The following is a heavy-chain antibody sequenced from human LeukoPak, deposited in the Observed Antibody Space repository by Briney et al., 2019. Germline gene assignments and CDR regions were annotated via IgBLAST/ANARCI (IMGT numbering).Heavy chain of an antibody. Sequence: ASVKVSCKASGYIFTGYYMHWVRQAPGQGLEWMGWINPNSGGTNYAQKFQGRVTMTRDTSISTAYMELSRLRSDDTAVYYCARVLHYYGSGTSPYYWGQGTLVTVSS. D-gene: IGHD3-10*01. J-gene: IGHJ4*02. CDR1: GYIFTGYY. CDR3: ARVLHYYGSGTSPYY. V-gene: IGHV1-2*02. CDR2: INPNSGGT.